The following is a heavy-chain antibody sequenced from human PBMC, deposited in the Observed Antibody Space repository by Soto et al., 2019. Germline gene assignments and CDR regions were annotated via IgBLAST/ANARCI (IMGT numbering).Heavy chain of an antibody. J-gene: IGHJ2*01. CDR2: ISGSGGST. CDR1: GFTFSSYA. V-gene: IGHV3-23*01. CDR3: AKDEELLTGYFDL. D-gene: IGHD1-7*01. Sequence: VGSLRLSCAASGFTFSSYAMSWVRQAPGKGLEWVSAISGSGGSTYYAGSVKGRFTISRDNSKNTLYLQMNSLRAEDTAVYYCAKDEELLTGYFDLWGRGTLVTVSS.